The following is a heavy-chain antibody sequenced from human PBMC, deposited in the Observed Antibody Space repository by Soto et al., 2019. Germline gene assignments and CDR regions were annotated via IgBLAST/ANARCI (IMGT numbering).Heavy chain of an antibody. J-gene: IGHJ4*02. Sequence: PRGSLRLSCAASGFTFSDYYMSWIRQAPGKGLEWVSYITSSGSTIYYADSVKGRFTISRDNAKNSLYLQMNSLRAEDTAVYYCARENEQWVAADNWGQGTLVTVSS. CDR1: GFTFSDYY. D-gene: IGHD6-19*01. CDR3: ARENEQWVAADN. CDR2: ITSSGSTI. V-gene: IGHV3-11*01.